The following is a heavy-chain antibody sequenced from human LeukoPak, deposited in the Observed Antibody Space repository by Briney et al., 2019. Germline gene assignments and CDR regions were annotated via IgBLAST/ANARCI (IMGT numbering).Heavy chain of an antibody. D-gene: IGHD1-1*01. Sequence: SETLSLTCTVSGGSISNYYWSWMRQPPGKGLEWIAYIYYSGNTNHNPSLKSRVTISVDTSKNQFSLKVTSVTAADTAIYYCARWNEGLDDWGQGTLVTVSS. J-gene: IGHJ4*02. V-gene: IGHV4-59*01. CDR3: ARWNEGLDD. CDR1: GGSISNYY. CDR2: IYYSGNT.